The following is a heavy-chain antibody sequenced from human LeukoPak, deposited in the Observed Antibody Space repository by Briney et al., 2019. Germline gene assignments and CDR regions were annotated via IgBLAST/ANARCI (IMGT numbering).Heavy chain of an antibody. V-gene: IGHV3-21*01. Sequence: GGSLRLSCAASGFTFSSYSMNWVRQAPGKGLEWVSSISSSSSYIYYADSVKGRFTISRDNAKNSLYLQMNSLRAEDTAVYSCARSLYCGGDCYPNDAFDIWGQGTMVTVSS. CDR2: ISSSSSYI. CDR1: GFTFSSYS. D-gene: IGHD2-21*02. CDR3: ARSLYCGGDCYPNDAFDI. J-gene: IGHJ3*02.